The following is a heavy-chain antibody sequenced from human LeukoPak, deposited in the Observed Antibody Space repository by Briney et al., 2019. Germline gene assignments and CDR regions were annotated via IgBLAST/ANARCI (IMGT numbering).Heavy chain of an antibody. Sequence: SETLSLTRTVSGGSISRDYWSWIRQPPGKGLEWIGYIYYPGSTNYNPSLKSRVTMSVDTSKNQFSLKLSSVTAADTAVYYCARETTAHGGDAFDIWGQGTMVTVSS. CDR1: GGSISRDY. D-gene: IGHD1/OR15-1a*01. CDR2: IYYPGST. V-gene: IGHV4-59*01. J-gene: IGHJ3*02. CDR3: ARETTAHGGDAFDI.